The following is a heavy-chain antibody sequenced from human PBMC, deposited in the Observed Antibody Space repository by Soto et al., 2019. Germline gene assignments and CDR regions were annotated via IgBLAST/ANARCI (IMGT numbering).Heavy chain of an antibody. V-gene: IGHV1-18*04. CDR2: ISAYKGNT. J-gene: IGHJ3*01. Sequence: GASVKVSCKASGYTFTSYGISWVRRAPGQGLEWMGWISAYKGNTHYTQNLQGRVTVTTDTSTSTAHMELRSLRSDDTAVYYCARDFDSSGNYYAGGAFDFWGQGTLVPVSS. CDR3: ARDFDSSGNYYAGGAFDF. D-gene: IGHD3-22*01. CDR1: GYTFTSYG.